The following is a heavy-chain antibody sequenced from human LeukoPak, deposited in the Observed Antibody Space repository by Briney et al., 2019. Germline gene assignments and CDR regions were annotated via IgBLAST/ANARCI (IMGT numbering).Heavy chain of an antibody. CDR3: ARHIRAAAFDP. J-gene: IGHJ5*02. Sequence: PGGSLRLSCAASGFSISDHFMHWVRQGPGKGLMWVSRIDRDGSEINYADSVKGRFTISRDNAKNTLYLQMNSLRDEDTAVYYCARHIRAAAFDPGGQGTLVTVSS. CDR2: IDRDGSEI. V-gene: IGHV3-74*01. CDR1: GFSISDHF. D-gene: IGHD6-13*01.